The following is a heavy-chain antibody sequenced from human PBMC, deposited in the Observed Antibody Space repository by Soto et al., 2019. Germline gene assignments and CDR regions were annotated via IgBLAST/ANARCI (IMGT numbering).Heavy chain of an antibody. Sequence: QVQLVQSGAEVKKPGASVKASCRTSGYTFKHYYIHWVRQAPGQGLEWLGIINPASASTNYAQEFQDSVTLTMDTSTTTVYMELSGLRAEDTAIFYCARDLAAGDHWGQGTLVTVSS. CDR1: GYTFKHYY. D-gene: IGHD6-13*01. CDR3: ARDLAAGDH. CDR2: INPASAST. J-gene: IGHJ4*02. V-gene: IGHV1-46*02.